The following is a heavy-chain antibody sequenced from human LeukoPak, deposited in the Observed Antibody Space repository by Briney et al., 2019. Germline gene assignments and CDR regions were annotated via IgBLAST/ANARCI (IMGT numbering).Heavy chain of an antibody. D-gene: IGHD4-17*01. J-gene: IGHJ4*02. V-gene: IGHV3-66*01. CDR2: IYSGGST. CDR3: ARDSENYGDECPFY. Sequence: AGGSLRLSCAASGFTVSSNYMSWVRQAPGKGLEWVSVIYSGGSTYYADSVKGRLTISRDNSKNTLYLQMNSLRAEDTAVYYCARDSENYGDECPFYWGQGTLVTVSS. CDR1: GFTVSSNY.